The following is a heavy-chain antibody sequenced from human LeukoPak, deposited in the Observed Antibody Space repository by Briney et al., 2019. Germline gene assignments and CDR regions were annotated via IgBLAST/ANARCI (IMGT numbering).Heavy chain of an antibody. Sequence: PSETLSLTCTVSGGSISSGGYYWSWIRQPPGKGLEWIGYIYYSGSTNYNPSLKSRVTISVDTSKNQFSLKLSSVTAADTAVYYCARARLTGLPDYWGQGTLVTVSS. CDR3: ARARLTGLPDY. CDR2: IYYSGST. CDR1: GGSISSGGYY. D-gene: IGHD5-12*01. V-gene: IGHV4-61*08. J-gene: IGHJ4*02.